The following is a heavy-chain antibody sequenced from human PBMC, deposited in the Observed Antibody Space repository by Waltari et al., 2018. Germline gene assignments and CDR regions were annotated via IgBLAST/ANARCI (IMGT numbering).Heavy chain of an antibody. CDR3: ARGSGGREWLVISLDY. J-gene: IGHJ4*02. CDR1: GGTFSSYA. V-gene: IGHV1-69*13. Sequence: QVQLVQSGAAVKKPGSSVKVSCKASGGTFSSYAISWVRQAPGQWLEWMGGIIPIFGTANYAQKFQGRVTITADESTSTAYMELSSLRSEDTAVYYCARGSGGREWLVISLDYWGQGTLVTVSS. CDR2: IIPIFGTA. D-gene: IGHD6-19*01.